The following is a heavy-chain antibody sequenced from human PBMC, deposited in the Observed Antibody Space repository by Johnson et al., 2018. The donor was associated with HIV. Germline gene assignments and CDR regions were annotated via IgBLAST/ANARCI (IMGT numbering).Heavy chain of an antibody. Sequence: VQLVESGGGVVQPGRSLRLSCAASGFTFSSYWMHWVRQAPGKGLVWVSRINSDGSSTSYADSVKGRFTISRDNSKNTLYLQMNSLRAEDTAVYFCAREAVYGGKKGEAFDIWGQGTMVAVSS. V-gene: IGHV3-74*01. CDR2: INSDGSST. J-gene: IGHJ3*02. CDR3: AREAVYGGKKGEAFDI. CDR1: GFTFSSYW. D-gene: IGHD4/OR15-4a*01.